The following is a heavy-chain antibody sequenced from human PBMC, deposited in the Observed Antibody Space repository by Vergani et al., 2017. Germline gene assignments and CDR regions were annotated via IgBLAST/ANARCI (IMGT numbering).Heavy chain of an antibody. V-gene: IGHV3-48*03. CDR1: GFTFSNYE. D-gene: IGHD4-23*01. CDR3: ARDRYGGNSRPDACDI. Sequence: EVQLVESGGGLVQPGGSLRLSCAASGFTFSNYEMNWVRQAPGKGLEWVSYITSSSTIYYAASLKGRFTISRENAKNSLYLQMNSLRAEDTAVYYCARDRYGGNSRPDACDIWGQWTMVTVSS. CDR2: ITSSSTI. J-gene: IGHJ3*02.